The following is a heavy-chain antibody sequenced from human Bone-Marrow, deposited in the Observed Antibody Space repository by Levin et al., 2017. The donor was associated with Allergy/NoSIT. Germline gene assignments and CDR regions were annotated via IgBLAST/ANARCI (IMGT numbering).Heavy chain of an antibody. CDR3: ARGGGGGKRHCSGTTCFSNDSYYYGMDV. CDR2: MNANSGNT. D-gene: IGHD2-15*01. J-gene: IGHJ6*02. CDR1: GYTFTSYD. Sequence: PGGSLRLSCEASGYTFTSYDINWVRLASGQGLEWMGWMNANSGNTGYARKFLGRGTMTSHTSIRTAYMELSDLTSEDTDVYFCARGGGGGKRHCSGTTCFSNDSYYYGMDVWGQGTTVTVSS. V-gene: IGHV1-8*01.